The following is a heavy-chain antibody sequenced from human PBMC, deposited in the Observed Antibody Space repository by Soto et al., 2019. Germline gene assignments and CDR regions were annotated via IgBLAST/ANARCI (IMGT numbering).Heavy chain of an antibody. Sequence: SETLSLTCTVSGGSISSYYWSWIRQPPGKGLEWVGYIYYSGSTTYNPSLKSRLTISVDTSKNQFSLKLRSVTAADTAVYYCSRRRINLEYDVFDIWGQRSM. D-gene: IGHD2-15*01. J-gene: IGHJ3*02. CDR2: IYYSGST. CDR1: GGSISSYY. V-gene: IGHV4-59*08. CDR3: SRRRINLEYDVFDI.